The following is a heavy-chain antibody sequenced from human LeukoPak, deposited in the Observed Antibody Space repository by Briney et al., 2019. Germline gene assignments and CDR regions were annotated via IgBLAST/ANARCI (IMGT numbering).Heavy chain of an antibody. CDR1: GFTFSSYN. CDR2: ISSSSTHI. J-gene: IGHJ6*02. V-gene: IGHV3-21*01. CDR3: ARSASSSWYGLDV. Sequence: GGSLRLSCAASGFTFSSYNMHWVRQAPGKGLEWVSSISSSSTHIYYVDFLKGRSTISRDNAKNSLYLQVNSLRAEDTSVYYCARSASSSWYGLDVWGQGTTVTVSS. D-gene: IGHD6-13*01.